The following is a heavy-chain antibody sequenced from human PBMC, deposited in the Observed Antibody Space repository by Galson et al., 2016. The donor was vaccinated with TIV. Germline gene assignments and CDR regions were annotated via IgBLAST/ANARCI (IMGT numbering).Heavy chain of an antibody. CDR3: ARAENWSAPEFDS. CDR1: GVSINDFH. Sequence: SETLSLTCTVSGVSINDFHWSWIRQTAGKSMEWIGRMYAGGSTNYNPSLKSRVSMSIDTSKNQMFLNLRSVTAADTAVYYCARAENWSAPEFDSWGRGTLVTASS. J-gene: IGHJ4*02. D-gene: IGHD1-14*01. V-gene: IGHV4-4*07. CDR2: MYAGGST.